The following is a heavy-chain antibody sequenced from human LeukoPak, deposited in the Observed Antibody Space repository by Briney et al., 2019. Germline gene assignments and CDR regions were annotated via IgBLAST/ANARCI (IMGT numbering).Heavy chain of an antibody. CDR1: GGSFSGYY. CDR2: INHSGST. D-gene: IGHD5-24*01. J-gene: IGHJ4*02. Sequence: PSETLSLTCAVYGGSFSGYYWSWIRQPPGKGLEWIGEINHSGSTNYNPPLKSRVTISVDTSKNQFSLKLSSVTAADTAVYYCASSDEKNDYWAREPWSPSPQ. V-gene: IGHV4-34*01. CDR3: ASSDEKNDY.